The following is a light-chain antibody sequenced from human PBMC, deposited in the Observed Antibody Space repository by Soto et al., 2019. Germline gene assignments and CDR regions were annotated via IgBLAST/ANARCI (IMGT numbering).Light chain of an antibody. CDR3: QEYNTWPWT. J-gene: IGKJ1*01. Sequence: EIVLTQSPGTLSLSPGERATLSCRASQSVSNNYLAWYQQKPGQAPRLLIYGASSRATGIPARFTGSGSGTEFILTITSLQSEDSAVYYCQEYNTWPWTFGQGTKVDIK. CDR2: GAS. V-gene: IGKV3D-15*01. CDR1: QSVSNN.